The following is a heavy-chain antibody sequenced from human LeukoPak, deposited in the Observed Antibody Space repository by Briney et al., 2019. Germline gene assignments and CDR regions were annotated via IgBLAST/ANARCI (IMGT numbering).Heavy chain of an antibody. CDR1: GYTFTSYG. CDR2: ISAYNGNT. CDR3: ARAMYYYDSSGYPDY. V-gene: IGHV1-18*01. Sequence: ASVKVSCKASGYTFTSYGISWVRQAPGQGLEWMGWISAYNGNTNYAQKLQGRVTMTTDTSTSTAYMELRSLRSDDTAVYYCARAMYYYDSSGYPDYWGQGTLVTVSS. J-gene: IGHJ4*02. D-gene: IGHD3-22*01.